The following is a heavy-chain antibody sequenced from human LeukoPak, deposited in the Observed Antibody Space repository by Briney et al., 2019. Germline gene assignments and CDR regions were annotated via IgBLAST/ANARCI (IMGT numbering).Heavy chain of an antibody. CDR3: ARALGQWLVERGFDY. CDR2: INPGGTET. D-gene: IGHD6-19*01. V-gene: IGHV3-7*01. Sequence: PGGSLRLSCAASGFSLSTYWVTWVRQAPGTGLEWVANINPGGTETYYVRPVKGRFTISRDNAKNSLYLQMNSLRAEDTAVYYCARALGQWLVERGFDYWGQGTLVTVSS. CDR1: GFSLSTYW. J-gene: IGHJ4*02.